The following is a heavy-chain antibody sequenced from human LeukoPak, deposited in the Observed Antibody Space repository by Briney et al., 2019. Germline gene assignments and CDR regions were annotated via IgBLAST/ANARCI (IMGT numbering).Heavy chain of an antibody. J-gene: IGHJ4*02. CDR1: GGTFSSYA. D-gene: IGHD3-3*01. Sequence: ASVKVSCKASGGTFSSYAISWVRQAPGQGLEWMGGIFPIFGTANYAQKFQGRVTITADESTSTAYMELSSLRSEDTAVYYCASGYDFWSGYLDYWGQGTLVTVSS. V-gene: IGHV1-69*13. CDR2: IFPIFGTA. CDR3: ASGYDFWSGYLDY.